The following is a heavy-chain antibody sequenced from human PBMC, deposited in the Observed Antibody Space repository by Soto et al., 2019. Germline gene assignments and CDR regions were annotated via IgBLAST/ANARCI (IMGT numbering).Heavy chain of an antibody. D-gene: IGHD3-22*01. CDR3: ARVDSGYYPAYYYYYLAV. CDR1: GGSISSYY. V-gene: IGHV4-59*01. Sequence: TSETLSLTCTVSGGSISSYYWSWIRQPPGKGLEWIGYIYYSGSTNYNPSLKSRVTISVDTSKNQFSLKLSSVTAADTAVYYCARVDSGYYPAYYYYYLAVWGKGTTVTVSS. CDR2: IYYSGST. J-gene: IGHJ6*03.